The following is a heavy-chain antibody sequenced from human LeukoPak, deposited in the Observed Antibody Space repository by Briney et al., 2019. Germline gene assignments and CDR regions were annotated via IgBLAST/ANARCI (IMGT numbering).Heavy chain of an antibody. CDR1: GGSISSYY. CDR3: AGRGRNRRFDFFYY. D-gene: IGHD3-16*01. J-gene: IGHJ4*02. CDR2: IYTSGST. Sequence: PSETLSLTCTVSGGSISSYYWSWIRQPAGKGLEWIGRIYTSGSTNYNPPLKSRVTMSVDTSKNQFSLKLSSVTAADTAVYYCAGRGRNRRFDFFYYWGQGTLVPVPS. V-gene: IGHV4-4*07.